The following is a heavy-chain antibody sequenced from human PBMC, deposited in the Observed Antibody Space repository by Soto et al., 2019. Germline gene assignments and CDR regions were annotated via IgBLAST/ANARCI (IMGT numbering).Heavy chain of an antibody. CDR2: IYYSGST. V-gene: IGHV4-30-2*03. CDR1: GGSISSGGYS. Sequence: SETLSLTCAVSGGSISSGGYSWSWIRQPPGKGLEWIGYIYYSGSTYYNPSLKSRVTISVDTSKNQFSLKLSSVTAADTAVYYCARHGPGGSYSDYWGQGTLVTVSS. CDR3: ARHGPGGSYSDY. D-gene: IGHD1-26*01. J-gene: IGHJ4*02.